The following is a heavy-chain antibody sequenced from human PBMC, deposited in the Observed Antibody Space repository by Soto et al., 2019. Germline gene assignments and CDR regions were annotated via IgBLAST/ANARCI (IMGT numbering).Heavy chain of an antibody. CDR1: GFTFSSYA. Sequence: PGGSLRLSCAASGFTFSSYAMHWVRQAPGKGLEWVAVISYDGSNKYYADSVKGRFTISRDNSKKTLYLQMNSLRAEDTAVYYCARDSIVGATFDYWGQGTLVTVYS. V-gene: IGHV3-30-3*01. D-gene: IGHD1-26*01. CDR3: ARDSIVGATFDY. J-gene: IGHJ4*02. CDR2: ISYDGSNK.